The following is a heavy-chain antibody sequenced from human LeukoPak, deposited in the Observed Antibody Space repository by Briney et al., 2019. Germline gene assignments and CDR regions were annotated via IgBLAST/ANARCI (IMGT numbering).Heavy chain of an antibody. D-gene: IGHD6-13*01. V-gene: IGHV3-74*01. CDR2: IKHDGSFT. J-gene: IGHJ4*02. Sequence: GGSLRLSCAASGFTFRTYRMHWVRQAPGKGLAWVARIKHDGSFTTYADSVKGRFTISRDNAKNSLYLQMNSLRAEDTAVYYCARDDPYLTSAGGSFDYWGQGTLVTVSS. CDR1: GFTFRTYR. CDR3: ARDDPYLTSAGGSFDY.